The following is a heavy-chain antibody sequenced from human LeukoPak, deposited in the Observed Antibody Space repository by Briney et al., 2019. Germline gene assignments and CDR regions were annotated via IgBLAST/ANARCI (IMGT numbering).Heavy chain of an antibody. J-gene: IGHJ5*02. Sequence: GASVKVSCKASGYTFTSYGISWVRQAPGQGLERMGWISAYNGNTNYAQKLQGRVTMTTDTSTSTAYMELRSLRSDDTAVHYCARDRGYSSSWYIRPSDWFDPWGQGTLVTVSS. D-gene: IGHD6-13*01. CDR2: ISAYNGNT. CDR3: ARDRGYSSSWYIRPSDWFDP. CDR1: GYTFTSYG. V-gene: IGHV1-18*01.